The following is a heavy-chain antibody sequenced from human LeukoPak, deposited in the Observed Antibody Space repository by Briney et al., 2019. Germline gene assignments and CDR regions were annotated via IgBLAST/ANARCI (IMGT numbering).Heavy chain of an antibody. CDR1: VGSFSDHN. V-gene: IGHV4-34*01. D-gene: IGHD1-1*01. J-gene: IGHJ6*02. CDR2: IYYSGST. CDR3: ARQHNWNDEPYYYYYGMDV. Sequence: PPETLSLTCAVYVGSFSDHNWSWIRQPPGKGLEWIGSIYYSGSTYYNPSLKSRVTISVDTSKNQFSLKLSSVTAADTAVYYCARQHNWNDEPYYYYYGMDVWGQGTTVTVSS.